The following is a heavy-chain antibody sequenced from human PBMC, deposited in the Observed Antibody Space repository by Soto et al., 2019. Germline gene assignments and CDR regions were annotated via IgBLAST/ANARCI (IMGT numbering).Heavy chain of an antibody. CDR1: GFTFSSYA. V-gene: IGHV3-23*01. J-gene: IGHJ1*01. CDR2: ISGSGSST. Sequence: LRLSFAASGFTFSSYAMSWVRQAPGKGLEWVSAISGSGSSTYYADSVKGRFTISRDNSKNTLYLQMNSLRAEDTAVYYCAKDLYSSSWGYFQHWGQGTLVTVSS. CDR3: AKDLYSSSWGYFQH. D-gene: IGHD6-13*01.